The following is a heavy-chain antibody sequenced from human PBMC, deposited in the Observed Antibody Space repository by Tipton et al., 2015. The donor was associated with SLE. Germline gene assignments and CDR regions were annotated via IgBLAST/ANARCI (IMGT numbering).Heavy chain of an antibody. CDR3: ARGPTIPYSSSWYGIDY. CDR1: GGSISSYY. CDR2: IYYSGGT. D-gene: IGHD6-13*01. Sequence: TLSLTCTVSGGSISSYYWRWIRQPPGKGLEWIGYIYYSGGTNYNPSLTSRVTISVDTSKNQFSLKLSSVTPADTAVYYCARGPTIPYSSSWYGIDYWGQGTLVTVSS. V-gene: IGHV4-59*01. J-gene: IGHJ4*02.